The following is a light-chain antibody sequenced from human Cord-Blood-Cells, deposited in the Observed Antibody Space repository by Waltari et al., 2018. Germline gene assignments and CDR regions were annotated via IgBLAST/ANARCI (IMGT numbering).Light chain of an antibody. J-gene: IGLJ3*02. CDR2: KDS. Sequence: SYELTQPPSVSVSPGQTARITCSGDALPKQYAYWYRQKPGQAPVLVIYKDSERPSGSPERFSGSSSGTTVTLTISGVQAEDEADYYCQSADSSGTYWVFGGGTKLTVL. CDR1: ALPKQY. V-gene: IGLV3-25*03. CDR3: QSADSSGTYWV.